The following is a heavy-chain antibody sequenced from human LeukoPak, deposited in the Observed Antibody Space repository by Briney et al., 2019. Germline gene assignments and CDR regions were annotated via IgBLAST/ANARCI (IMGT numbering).Heavy chain of an antibody. CDR3: ARIGRYSYGYDY. J-gene: IGHJ4*02. CDR2: IGTAGDT. CDR1: GFTFSSYD. Sequence: GGSLRLSCAASGFTFSSYDMHWVRQATGKGLEWVSAIGTAGDTYYPGSVKGRFTISRENAKNSLYLQMNSLRAGDTAVYYCARIGRYSYGYDYWGQGTLVTVSS. V-gene: IGHV3-13*01. D-gene: IGHD5-18*01.